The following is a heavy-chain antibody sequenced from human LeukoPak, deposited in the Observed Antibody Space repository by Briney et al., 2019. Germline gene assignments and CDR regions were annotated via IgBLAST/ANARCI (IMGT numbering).Heavy chain of an antibody. D-gene: IGHD5-24*01. CDR1: GFTFSDYY. J-gene: IGHJ4*02. V-gene: IGHV3-7*03. Sequence: GGSLRLSCAASGFTFSDYYMSWIRQAPGKGLEWVANIKEDGTETYYVDSMKGRFTISRDNAKNSLYLQMNSLRVEDTAVYYCAKEGRSLQTYWGQGTLVTVSS. CDR2: IKEDGTET. CDR3: AKEGRSLQTY.